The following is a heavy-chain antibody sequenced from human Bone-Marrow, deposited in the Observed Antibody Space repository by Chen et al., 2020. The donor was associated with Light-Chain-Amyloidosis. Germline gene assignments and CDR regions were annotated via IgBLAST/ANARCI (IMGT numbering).Heavy chain of an antibody. CDR1: GFTFDDYA. D-gene: IGHD2-8*02. Sequence: EVQLVESGGGVVQPGGSLTLSCAASGFTFDDYAMHWVRQAPGKGLEWVSLIVGDGRSTYYADSVKGRFTISRDNNKNSLSLQMNSLKSEDIALYYCAKSPRYSTGRFDYWGQGTLVTVSS. CDR3: AKSPRYSTGRFDY. J-gene: IGHJ4*02. CDR2: IVGDGRST. V-gene: IGHV3-43*02.